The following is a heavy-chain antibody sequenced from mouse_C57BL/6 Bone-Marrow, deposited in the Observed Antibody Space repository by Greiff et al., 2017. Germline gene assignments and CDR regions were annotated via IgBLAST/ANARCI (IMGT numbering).Heavy chain of an antibody. CDR2: SRNKANDYTT. D-gene: IGHD2-4*01. J-gene: IGHJ3*01. CDR1: GFTFSDFY. Sequence: EVHLVESGGGLVQSGRSLRLSCATSGFTFSDFYMEWVRQAPGKGLEWIAASRNKANDYTTEYSASVKGRFIVSRDTSQSILYLQMNALRAEDTAIYYCARDAKEGDYDGAAWFAYWGQGTLVTVSA. V-gene: IGHV7-1*01. CDR3: ARDAKEGDYDGAAWFAY.